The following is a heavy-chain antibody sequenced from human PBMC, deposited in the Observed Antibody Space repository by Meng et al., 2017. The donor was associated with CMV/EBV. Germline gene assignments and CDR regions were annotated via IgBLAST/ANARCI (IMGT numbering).Heavy chain of an antibody. V-gene: IGHV3-15*01. Sequence: GESLKISCAASGFTFSNAWMSWVRQAPGKGLEWVGRIKRKTDGGTTDYAAPVKGRFTISRDDSKNTLYLQMNSLKTEDTAVYYCTRRVVTDHYYYGMDVWGQGTTVTVSS. CDR3: TRRVVTDHYYYGMDV. D-gene: IGHD3-3*01. J-gene: IGHJ6*02. CDR1: GFTFSNAW. CDR2: IKRKTDGGTT.